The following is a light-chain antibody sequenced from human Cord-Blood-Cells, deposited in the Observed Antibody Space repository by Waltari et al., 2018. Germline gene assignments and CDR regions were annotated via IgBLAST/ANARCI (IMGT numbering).Light chain of an antibody. Sequence: QSALTQPASVSGSPGQSITISCTGTSSDVGSYNLASWYQQHPGKAPKLMIYEGSKRPSGVSDRFSGSKSGNTASLTISGLQAEDEADYYCCSYAGSSTLGVFGGGTKLTVL. V-gene: IGLV2-23*01. CDR2: EGS. J-gene: IGLJ3*02. CDR1: SSDVGSYNL. CDR3: CSYAGSSTLGV.